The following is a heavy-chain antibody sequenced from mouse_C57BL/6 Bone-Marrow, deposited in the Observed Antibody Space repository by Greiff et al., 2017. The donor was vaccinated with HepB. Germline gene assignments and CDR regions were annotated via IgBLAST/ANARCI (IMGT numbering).Heavy chain of an antibody. CDR2: ISDGGSYT. Sequence: EVMLVESGGGLVKPGGSLKLSCAASGFTFSSYAMFWVRQTPEKRLEWVATISDGGSYTYYPDNVKGRFTISRDNAKSNLYLQMSHLKSEDTAMYYCARDGGRSAYWGQGTLVTVSA. J-gene: IGHJ3*01. CDR1: GFTFSSYA. CDR3: ARDGGRSAY. V-gene: IGHV5-4*01. D-gene: IGHD3-3*01.